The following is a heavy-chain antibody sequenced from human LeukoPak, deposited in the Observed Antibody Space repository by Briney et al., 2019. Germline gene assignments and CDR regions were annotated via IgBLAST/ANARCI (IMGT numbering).Heavy chain of an antibody. J-gene: IGHJ4*02. CDR2: ISGSGGST. CDR1: GFTFSSYA. D-gene: IGHD4-17*01. V-gene: IGHV3-23*01. CDR3: AISTTTVTTPFDY. Sequence: PGRSLRLSCAASGFTFSSYAMSWVRQAPGKGLEWVSAISGSGGSTYYADSVKGRFTISRDNSKNTLYLQMNSLRAEDTAVYYCAISTTTVTTPFDYWGQGTLVTVSS.